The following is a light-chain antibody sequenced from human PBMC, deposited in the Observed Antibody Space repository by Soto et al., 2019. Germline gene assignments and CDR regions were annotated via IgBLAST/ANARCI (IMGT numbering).Light chain of an antibody. CDR3: QQYDNLLFT. CDR2: GAS. Sequence: EIVMTQSPATLSVSPGERATLSCRASQSVKSNLAWYQQKPGQAPRLLIFGASSRATGIPARFSGSGSGTEFTLTINSLQSEDFAVYFCQQYDNLLFTFGHGTKVDIK. V-gene: IGKV3-15*01. J-gene: IGKJ3*01. CDR1: QSVKSN.